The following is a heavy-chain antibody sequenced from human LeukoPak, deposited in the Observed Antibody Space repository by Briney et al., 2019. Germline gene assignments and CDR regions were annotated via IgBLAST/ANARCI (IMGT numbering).Heavy chain of an antibody. J-gene: IGHJ4*02. CDR3: VKDNPLDY. V-gene: IGHV3-30*02. CDR2: IRYDGNNK. D-gene: IGHD1-14*01. CDR1: GFPFDDYG. Sequence: KTGGSLRLSCAASGFPFDDYGMLWVRQAPGKGLEWVAFIRYDGNNKLYADSMKGRFTISRDNSKNTLYLHINSLRAEDTAVYYCVKDNPLDYWGQGTLVTVSS.